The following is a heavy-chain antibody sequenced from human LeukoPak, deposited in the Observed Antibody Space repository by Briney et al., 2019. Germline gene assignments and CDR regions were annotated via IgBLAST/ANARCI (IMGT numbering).Heavy chain of an antibody. Sequence: GGSLRLSCATSGLTFSDYYMSWIRQAPGKGLESVSYISGSGITIYYADSVKGRFTISRDNAQNSLYLQMNSLRAEDTAVYYCARDRIDSDYYYYYMDVWGKGTTVTVSS. CDR2: ISGSGITI. J-gene: IGHJ6*03. CDR3: ARDRIDSDYYYYYMDV. CDR1: GLTFSDYY. D-gene: IGHD2-21*01. V-gene: IGHV3-11*01.